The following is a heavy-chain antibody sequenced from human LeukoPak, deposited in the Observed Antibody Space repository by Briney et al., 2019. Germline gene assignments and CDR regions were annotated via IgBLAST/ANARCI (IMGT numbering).Heavy chain of an antibody. CDR3: ARLVVITRYFDY. V-gene: IGHV4-59*01. CDR1: GGSISSYY. Sequence: PSETLSLTCTVSGGSISSYYWSWIRQPPGKGLEWIGYIYYSGSTNYNPSLKSRVTISVDTSKNQFSLKLSSVTAADTAVYYCARLVVITRYFDYWGQGTLVTVSS. J-gene: IGHJ4*02. CDR2: IYYSGST. D-gene: IGHD3-22*01.